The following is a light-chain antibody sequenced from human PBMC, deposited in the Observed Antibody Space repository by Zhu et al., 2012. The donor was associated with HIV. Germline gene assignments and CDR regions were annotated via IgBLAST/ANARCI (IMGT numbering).Light chain of an antibody. Sequence: EIVLTQSPGTLSLSPGDRATLSCRASQSVTNDYLAWYQQKPGQAPRLLIYGASSRATGIPDRFSGSGSGTEFTLTISSMQSEDFAVYYCQQYNNWPPLTFGGGTKVEIK. CDR3: QQYNNWPPLT. J-gene: IGKJ4*01. V-gene: IGKV3-20*01. CDR2: GAS. CDR1: QSVTNDY.